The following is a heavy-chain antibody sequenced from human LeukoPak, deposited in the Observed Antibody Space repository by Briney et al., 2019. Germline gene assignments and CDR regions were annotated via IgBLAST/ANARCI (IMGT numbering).Heavy chain of an antibody. CDR3: ARGPYCSGGTCYSQYFDY. Sequence: GASVKVSCKASGYTFISYGISWVRQAPGQGLGWMGWISAYNGNTNYAQKLQGRVTMTTDTSTSTVYMELRSLRSDDTAVYYCARGPYCSGGTCYSQYFDYWGQGTLVTVSS. D-gene: IGHD2-15*01. V-gene: IGHV1-18*01. CDR2: ISAYNGNT. J-gene: IGHJ4*02. CDR1: GYTFISYG.